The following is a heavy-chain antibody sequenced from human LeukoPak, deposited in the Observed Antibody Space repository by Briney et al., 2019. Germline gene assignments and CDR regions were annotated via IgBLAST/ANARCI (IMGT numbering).Heavy chain of an antibody. D-gene: IGHD2-2*01. V-gene: IGHV3-49*03. CDR3: TRKLTWGGVLAAHNFDY. CDR2: IRSKAYGGRT. Sequence: GGSLRLSCTVSGFTFGDYAMSWFRQAPGKGLEWVGFIRSKAYGGRTEYAASVKGRFTISRDDSKSIAYLQMHSLKTEDTAVYYCTRKLTWGGVLAAHNFDYWGQGTLVTVSS. J-gene: IGHJ4*02. CDR1: GFTFGDYA.